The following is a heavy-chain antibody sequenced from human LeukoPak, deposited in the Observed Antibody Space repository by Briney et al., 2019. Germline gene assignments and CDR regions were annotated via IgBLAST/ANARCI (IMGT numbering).Heavy chain of an antibody. CDR2: GHYSRNT. CDR1: GPSITSYY. J-gene: IGHJ4*02. CDR3: AKWASDNRAFDL. Sequence: SETLSLTCTVSGPSITSYYWNWIRQAPGQGPEWIGYGHYSRNTKYNPPLKSRVTISVDTSKNQFSLRLSSVTAADTAVYFCAKWASDNRAFDLWGQGTLVTVSS. D-gene: IGHD2-8*01. V-gene: IGHV4-59*08.